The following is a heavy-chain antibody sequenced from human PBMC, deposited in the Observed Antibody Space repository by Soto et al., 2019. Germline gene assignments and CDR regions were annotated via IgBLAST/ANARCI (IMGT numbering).Heavy chain of an antibody. CDR2: INAGNGNT. CDR3: ASSYSNSALIDYYYYGMDV. D-gene: IGHD4-4*01. V-gene: IGHV1-3*01. Sequence: QVQLVQSGAEVKKPGASVKVSCKASGYTFTSYAMHWVRQAPGQRLEWMGWINAGNGNTKYSQKFQCSVTITRDTSASTAYLELSSLRSEDTAVYYCASSYSNSALIDYYYYGMDVWGKGPPVTVSS. J-gene: IGHJ6*04. CDR1: GYTFTSYA.